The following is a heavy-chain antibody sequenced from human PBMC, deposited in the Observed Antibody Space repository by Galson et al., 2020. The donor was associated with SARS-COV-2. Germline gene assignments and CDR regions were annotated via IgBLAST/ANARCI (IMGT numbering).Heavy chain of an antibody. V-gene: IGHV3-23*01. D-gene: IGHD1-26*01. J-gene: IGHJ3*01. CDR2: ITASGSTT. Sequence: GESLKISCAASGFTFKSYAMRWVRQAPGKGLEWISTITASGSTTYYADSVKGRFTISRDNSEKMLYLQMSSLRADDTAVYFCAKELDSYSIDNASDFWGQGTKVTVSS. CDR1: GFTFKSYA. CDR3: AKELDSYSIDNASDF.